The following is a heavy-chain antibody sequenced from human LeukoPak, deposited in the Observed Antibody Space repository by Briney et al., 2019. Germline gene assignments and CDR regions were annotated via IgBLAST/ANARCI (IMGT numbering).Heavy chain of an antibody. CDR2: ISGSGGST. D-gene: IGHD3-16*02. J-gene: IGHJ4*02. CDR1: GFTFSSYG. Sequence: PGGSLRLSCAASGFTFSSYGMSWVRQAPGKGLEWVSAISGSGGSTYYADSVKGRFTISRDNAKNSLYLQMNSLRAEDTAVYYCARDGGYDYVWGSYRRDFDYWGQGTLVTVSS. CDR3: ARDGGYDYVWGSYRRDFDY. V-gene: IGHV3-23*01.